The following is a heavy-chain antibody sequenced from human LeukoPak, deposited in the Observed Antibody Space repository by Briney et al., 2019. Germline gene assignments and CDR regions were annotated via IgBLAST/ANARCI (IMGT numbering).Heavy chain of an antibody. V-gene: IGHV3-48*01. D-gene: IGHD2-15*01. CDR3: AREVAYYFDY. Sequence: GGSLRLSCAASGFTFSSYSMNWVRQAPGKGLEWVSYISSSSSTIYYADSVKGRFTISRDNGKNSLYLQMNSLRAEDTAVYYCAREVAYYFDYWGQGTLVTVSS. CDR2: ISSSSSTI. CDR1: GFTFSSYS. J-gene: IGHJ4*02.